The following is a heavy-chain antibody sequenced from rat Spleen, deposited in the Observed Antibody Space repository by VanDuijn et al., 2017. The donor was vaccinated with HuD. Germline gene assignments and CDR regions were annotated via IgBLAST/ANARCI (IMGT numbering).Heavy chain of an antibody. D-gene: IGHD1-1*01. J-gene: IGHJ4*01. CDR3: TRDLITTPYVMDA. Sequence: VGLVQPGRSLKLSCVASGFTFNNYWMTWIRQAPGKGLEWVASITNTGGSTYYPDSVKGRFTISRDNAKSTLYLQMNSLRSEDTATYYCTRDLITTPYVMDAWGQGASVTVSS. CDR1: GFTFNNYW. V-gene: IGHV5-31*01. CDR2: ITNTGGST.